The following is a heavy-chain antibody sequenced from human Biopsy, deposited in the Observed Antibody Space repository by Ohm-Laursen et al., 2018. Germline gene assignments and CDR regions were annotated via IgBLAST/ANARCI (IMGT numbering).Heavy chain of an antibody. CDR3: ARGSSYGYDFGY. CDR2: IYYSGST. J-gene: IGHJ4*02. Sequence: SETLSLTCTVSAGTINSNYWNWIWQPPGQRLVWIGNIYYSGSTNFNPSLKSRVTISVDTSKNQFPLKLSPVTAADTAVDFCARGSSYGYDFGYWGQGTLVAVSS. V-gene: IGHV4-59*01. D-gene: IGHD5-18*01. CDR1: AGTINSNY.